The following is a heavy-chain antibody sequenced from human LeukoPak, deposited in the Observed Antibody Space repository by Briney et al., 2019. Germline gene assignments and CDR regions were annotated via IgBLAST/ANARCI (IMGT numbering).Heavy chain of an antibody. J-gene: IGHJ4*02. Sequence: SETLSLTCTVSGGSISSSSYYWGWIRQPPGKGLEWIGSIYYSGSTYYNPSLKSRVTISVDTSKNQFSLKLSSVTAADTAVYYCARVMSIRGLFDYWGQGTLVTVSS. CDR2: IYYSGST. D-gene: IGHD6-6*01. CDR3: ARVMSIRGLFDY. CDR1: GGSISSSSYY. V-gene: IGHV4-39*07.